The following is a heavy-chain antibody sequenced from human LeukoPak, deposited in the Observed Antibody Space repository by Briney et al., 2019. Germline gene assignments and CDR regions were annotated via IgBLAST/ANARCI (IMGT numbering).Heavy chain of an antibody. Sequence: EASVKVSCKASGYTFTSYDINWVRQATGQGLEWMGWMNPNSGGTNYAQKFQGWVTMTRDTSISTAYMELSRLRSDDTAVYYCARGQLGADCSSTSCQYFGNWGQGTLVTVSS. CDR3: ARGQLGADCSSTSCQYFGN. CDR2: MNPNSGGT. D-gene: IGHD2-2*01. J-gene: IGHJ4*02. V-gene: IGHV1-2*04. CDR1: GYTFTSYD.